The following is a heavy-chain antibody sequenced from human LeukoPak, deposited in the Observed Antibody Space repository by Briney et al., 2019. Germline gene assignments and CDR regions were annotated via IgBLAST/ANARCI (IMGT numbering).Heavy chain of an antibody. D-gene: IGHD2-15*01. J-gene: IGHJ4*02. CDR2: INPNSGGT. CDR3: ARERETVVVVGAIDY. Sequence: ASVKVSCKASGYTFTGYYMHWVRQAPGQGLEWMGWINPNSGGTNYAQKFQGRVTMTGDTSISTAYMELSRLRSDDTAVYYCARERETVVVVGAIDYWGQGTLVSVSS. CDR1: GYTFTGYY. V-gene: IGHV1-2*02.